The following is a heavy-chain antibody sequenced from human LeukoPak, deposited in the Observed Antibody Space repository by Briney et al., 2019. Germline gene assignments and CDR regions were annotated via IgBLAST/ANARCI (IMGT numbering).Heavy chain of an antibody. CDR1: GFIFSNYA. J-gene: IGHJ4*02. D-gene: IGHD4-17*01. CDR3: VKVYPTVTTSSVLGS. CDR2: VSYDGNLQ. Sequence: GGSLRLSCAASGFIFSNYAIHWVRQAPGKGLEWVAAVSYDGNLQHYADAVKGRFTVSRDNSKNTVFLQINSLRTDDSAVYWCVKVYPTVTTSSVLGSWGQGTLVAVSS. V-gene: IGHV3-30*18.